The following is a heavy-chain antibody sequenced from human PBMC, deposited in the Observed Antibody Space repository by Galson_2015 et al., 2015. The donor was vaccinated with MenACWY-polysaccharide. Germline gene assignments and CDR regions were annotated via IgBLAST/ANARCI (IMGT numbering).Heavy chain of an antibody. V-gene: IGHV4-39*07. D-gene: IGHD3-22*01. Sequence: ETLSLTCTVSGGSISSSSYYWGWIRQPPGKGLEWIGSIYYSGSTYYNPSLKSRVTISVDTSKNQFSLKLSSVTAADTAVYYCARLLLYSSGKIDYWGQGTLVTVSS. CDR1: GGSISSSSYY. CDR3: ARLLLYSSGKIDY. CDR2: IYYSGST. J-gene: IGHJ4*02.